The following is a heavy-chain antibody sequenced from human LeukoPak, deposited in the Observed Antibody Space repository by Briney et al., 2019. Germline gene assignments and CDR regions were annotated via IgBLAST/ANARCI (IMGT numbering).Heavy chain of an antibody. Sequence: GGSLRLSCAASGFTFDDYGMSWVRQAPGKGLEWVSGINWNGGSTGYADSVKGRFTISGDNAKNSLYVQMNSWRAEDTVLYYCARVGGQQQLVAYYVDYWGQGTLVTVSS. CDR3: ARVGGQQQLVAYYVDY. CDR2: INWNGGST. V-gene: IGHV3-20*04. CDR1: GFTFDDYG. D-gene: IGHD6-13*01. J-gene: IGHJ4*02.